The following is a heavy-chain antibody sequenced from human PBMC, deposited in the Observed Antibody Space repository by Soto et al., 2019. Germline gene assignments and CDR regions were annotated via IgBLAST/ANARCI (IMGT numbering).Heavy chain of an antibody. Sequence: ASVKVSCKASGGTFSSYAISWVRQAPGQGLEWMGGIIPIFGTANYAQKFQGRVTITADESTSTAYMELSSLRSEDTAVYYCARSWTRLKINYYYYGMDVWGQGTTVTVSS. V-gene: IGHV1-69*13. CDR1: GGTFSSYA. J-gene: IGHJ6*02. CDR2: IIPIFGTA. D-gene: IGHD1-1*01. CDR3: ARSWTRLKINYYYYGMDV.